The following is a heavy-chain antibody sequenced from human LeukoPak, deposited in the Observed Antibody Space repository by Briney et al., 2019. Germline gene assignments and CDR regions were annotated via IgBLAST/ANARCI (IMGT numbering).Heavy chain of an antibody. CDR1: GFTFSSYA. CDR2: ISYDGSNK. J-gene: IGHJ4*02. V-gene: IGHV3-30-3*01. D-gene: IGHD5-12*01. CDR3: ARRPDEYSGYDDYFDY. Sequence: PGRSLRLSCAASGFTFSSYAMHWVRQAPGKGLEWVAVISYDGSNKYYADSVKGRFTTSRDNSKNTLYLQMNSLRAEDTAVYYCARRPDEYSGYDDYFDYWGQGTLVTVSS.